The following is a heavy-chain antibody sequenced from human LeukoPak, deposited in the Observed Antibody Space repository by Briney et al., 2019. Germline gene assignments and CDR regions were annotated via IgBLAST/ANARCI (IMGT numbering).Heavy chain of an antibody. CDR3: AKDRGWTETPYFDY. D-gene: IGHD1-1*01. CDR1: GFTFSSYA. J-gene: IGHJ4*02. V-gene: IGHV3-30*04. CDR2: ISYDGSNK. Sequence: GGSLRLSCAASGFTFSSYAMHWVRQAPGKGLEWVAVISYDGSNKYYADSVKGRFTISRDNSKNTLYLQMNSLRAEDTAVYYCAKDRGWTETPYFDYWGQGTLVTVSS.